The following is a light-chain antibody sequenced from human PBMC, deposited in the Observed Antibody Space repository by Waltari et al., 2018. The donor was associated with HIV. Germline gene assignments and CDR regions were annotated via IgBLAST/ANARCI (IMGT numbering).Light chain of an antibody. Sequence: QSALTQPPSASGSPGQSVTLSCTGTSSDVGGYNYVSWHQQHPGKAPKLMIYDVIKGPSGVPERFSGSKAGNTASLTVSGLQPEDEADYYCSSHAGSKVVFGGGTRLTVL. CDR1: SSDVGGYNY. CDR3: SSHAGSKVV. CDR2: DVI. V-gene: IGLV2-8*01. J-gene: IGLJ2*01.